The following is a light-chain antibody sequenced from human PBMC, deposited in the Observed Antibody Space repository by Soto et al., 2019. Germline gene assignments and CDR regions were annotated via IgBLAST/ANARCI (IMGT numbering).Light chain of an antibody. J-gene: IGLJ2*01. CDR2: EVS. CDR3: SSYAGTKNVV. V-gene: IGLV2-8*01. CDR1: NSDVGGYNY. Sequence: QSALTQPPSASGSPGQSVTISCTGTNSDVGGYNYVSWYQHHPGKAPKLMIYEVSKRPSGVPDRFSGSKSGNTASLTVSGLQAEDEAEYYCSSYAGTKNVVFGGGTQLTVL.